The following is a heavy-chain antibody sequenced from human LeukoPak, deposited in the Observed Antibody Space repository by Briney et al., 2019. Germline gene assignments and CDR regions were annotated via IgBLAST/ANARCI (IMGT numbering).Heavy chain of an antibody. CDR2: IKSKTDGGTT. J-gene: IGHJ4*02. CDR1: GFTFSNAW. CDR3: AKFIVVVPAAIDY. Sequence: GGSLRLSCAASGFTFSNAWMSWVRQAPGKGLEWVGRIKSKTDGGTTDYAAPVKGRFTISRDDSKNTLYLQMNSLRAEHTAVYYCAKFIVVVPAAIDYWGQGTLVTVSS. V-gene: IGHV3-15*01. D-gene: IGHD2-2*01.